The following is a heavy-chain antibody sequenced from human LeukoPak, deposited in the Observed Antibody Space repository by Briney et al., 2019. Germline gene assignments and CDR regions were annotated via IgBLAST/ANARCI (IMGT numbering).Heavy chain of an antibody. Sequence: GASVKVSCKASGYAFTSYGISWVRQAPGQGLEWMGIINPSGGSASYAQKFQGRVTMTSDTSTSTVYIKLSSLRSEDTAVYYCARVTSSSWYNCFDYWGQGTLVTVSS. J-gene: IGHJ4*02. CDR3: ARVTSSSWYNCFDY. CDR1: GYAFTSYG. V-gene: IGHV1-46*01. CDR2: INPSGGSA. D-gene: IGHD6-13*01.